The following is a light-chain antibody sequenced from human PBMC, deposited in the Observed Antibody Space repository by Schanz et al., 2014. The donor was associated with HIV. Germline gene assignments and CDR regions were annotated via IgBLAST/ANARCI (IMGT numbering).Light chain of an antibody. Sequence: ETVLTQSPGSLSLSPGERATLSCRASQSISNTYLAWYQQKPGQAPRLLIYGASTRATGIPARFSGSGSGTDFTLTISSLEPEDFAVYYCQQRSNWPPITFGQGTRLEIK. CDR3: QQRSNWPPIT. J-gene: IGKJ5*01. CDR2: GAS. CDR1: QSISNTY. V-gene: IGKV3-11*01.